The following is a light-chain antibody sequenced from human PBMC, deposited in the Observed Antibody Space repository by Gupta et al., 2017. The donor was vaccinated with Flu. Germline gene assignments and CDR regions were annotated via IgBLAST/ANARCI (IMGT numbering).Light chain of an antibody. Sequence: TIACSGTRSDVYFYNYVSWYQHLPGKAPNLLIYEVNNRPSGVSNRFSGSKSGSTAALTISGLRAEDEADYYCSSYTSDNTIERVFGTGTKVTVL. CDR1: RSDVYFYNY. V-gene: IGLV2-14*01. CDR3: SSYTSDNTIERV. J-gene: IGLJ1*01. CDR2: EVN.